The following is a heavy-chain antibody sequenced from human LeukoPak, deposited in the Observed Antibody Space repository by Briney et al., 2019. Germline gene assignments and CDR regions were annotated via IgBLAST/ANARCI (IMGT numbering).Heavy chain of an antibody. J-gene: IGHJ3*02. CDR3: ASDRIEVDAFDI. D-gene: IGHD2-15*01. V-gene: IGHV4-61*02. Sequence: PSETLSLTCTVSGGSISSGSHYWNWIRQPAGKGLEWIGRIYTGGTTNYNPSLKSRVTISVDTSKNHFSLELSSVTAADTAVYYCASDRIEVDAFDIWGQGTMVTVSS. CDR2: IYTGGTT. CDR1: GGSISSGSHY.